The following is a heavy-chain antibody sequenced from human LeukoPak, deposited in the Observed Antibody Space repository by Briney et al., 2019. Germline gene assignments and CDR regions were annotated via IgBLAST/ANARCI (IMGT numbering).Heavy chain of an antibody. CDR1: GFTFSSYA. D-gene: IGHD6-13*01. CDR2: ISYDGSNK. J-gene: IGHJ4*02. V-gene: IGHV3-30*14. Sequence: GGSLRLSCAASGFTFSSYAMHWVRQAPGKGLEWVAVISYDGSNKYYADSVKGRFTISRDNSKNTLYLQMNSLRAEDTAVYYCASPLPYSSSWWYFDYWGQGTLVTVSS. CDR3: ASPLPYSSSWWYFDY.